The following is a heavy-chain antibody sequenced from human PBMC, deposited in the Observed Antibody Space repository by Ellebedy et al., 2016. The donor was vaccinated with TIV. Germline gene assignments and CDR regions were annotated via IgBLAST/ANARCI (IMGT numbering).Heavy chain of an antibody. CDR1: GGTFSSYA. J-gene: IGHJ4*02. Sequence: ASVKVSCKASGGTFSSYAISWVRQAPGQGLEWMGGIIPILGIANYAQKFQGRVTITADKSTSTAYMELSSLRSEDTAVYYCAREMWNYGDPYYFDYWGQGTLVTVSS. CDR2: IIPILGIA. CDR3: AREMWNYGDPYYFDY. V-gene: IGHV1-69*10. D-gene: IGHD4-17*01.